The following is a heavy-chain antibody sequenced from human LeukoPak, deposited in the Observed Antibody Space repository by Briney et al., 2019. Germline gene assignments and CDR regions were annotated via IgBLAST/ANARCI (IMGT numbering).Heavy chain of an antibody. CDR3: VSGQTEHRTYYDFWSGSYYFDY. Sequence: PGGSLRLSCAASGFTFSSYAMSWVRQAPGKGLEWVSAISGSGGSTYYADSVKGRFTISRDNSKNTLYLQMNSLRAEDTAVYYCVSGQTEHRTYYDFWSGSYYFDYWGQGTLVTVSS. CDR2: ISGSGGST. CDR1: GFTFSSYA. D-gene: IGHD3-3*01. J-gene: IGHJ4*02. V-gene: IGHV3-23*01.